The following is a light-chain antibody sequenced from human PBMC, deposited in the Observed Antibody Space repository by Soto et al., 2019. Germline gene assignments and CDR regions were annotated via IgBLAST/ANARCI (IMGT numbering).Light chain of an antibody. Sequence: DIRMTQSPSSLSASVGDRVTLTCRSSQSISNYLNWYQQKPGKAPKLLVYATSTLQPGVPSRFSGSGSGTDFSLAISSLQPEDSATYYCQQSYGVPFTFGPGTKVDLK. J-gene: IGKJ3*01. V-gene: IGKV1-39*01. CDR2: ATS. CDR3: QQSYGVPFT. CDR1: QSISNY.